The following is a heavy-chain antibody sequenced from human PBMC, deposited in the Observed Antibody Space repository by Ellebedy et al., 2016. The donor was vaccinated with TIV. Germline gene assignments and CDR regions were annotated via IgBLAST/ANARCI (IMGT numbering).Heavy chain of an antibody. V-gene: IGHV3-23*01. CDR3: VIGTVAPDY. CDR2: MSGGSVVA. CDR1: GFTFTTSG. J-gene: IGHJ4*02. Sequence: PGGSLRLSCVASGFTFTTSGMSWVRQAPGKGLEWVSGMSGGSVVAYYADSVKGRFTFSRDNSKNTLYLQMNNLRVEDMAIYDCVIGTVAPDYWGQGTLVTVSS. D-gene: IGHD4-11*01.